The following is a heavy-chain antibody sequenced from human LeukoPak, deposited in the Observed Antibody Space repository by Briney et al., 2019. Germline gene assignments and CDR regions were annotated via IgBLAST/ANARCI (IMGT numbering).Heavy chain of an antibody. CDR1: GFTFSDHY. J-gene: IGHJ6*03. CDR2: TRNKANSYTT. V-gene: IGHV3-72*01. Sequence: GGSLRLSCAASGFTFSDHYMDWVRQAPGKGLEWVGRTRNKANSYTTEYAASVKGRFTISRDDSKNSLYLQMNSLKTEDTAVYYCARGGRGYNYYYYMDVWGKGTTVTVSS. CDR3: ARGGRGYNYYYYMDV. D-gene: IGHD3-16*01.